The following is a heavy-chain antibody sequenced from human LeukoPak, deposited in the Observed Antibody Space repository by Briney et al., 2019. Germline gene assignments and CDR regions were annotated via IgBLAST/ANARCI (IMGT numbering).Heavy chain of an antibody. D-gene: IGHD4-17*01. Sequence: GGSLRLSCAASGSRFDVFAMHWVRQPPGKGLEWVSLVGGNGGATYYADSVKGRFTISRDNSKNSLYLQMNSLRTDDTALYYCVKDMGDYGDYVVHYWGQGTLVSVSS. CDR1: GSRFDVFA. CDR2: VGGNGGAT. CDR3: VKDMGDYGDYVVHY. J-gene: IGHJ4*02. V-gene: IGHV3-43*02.